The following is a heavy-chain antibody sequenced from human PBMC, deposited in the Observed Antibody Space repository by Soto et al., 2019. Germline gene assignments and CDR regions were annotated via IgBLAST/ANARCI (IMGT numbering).Heavy chain of an antibody. J-gene: IGHJ4*02. CDR1: GFSLSSSGVW. D-gene: IGHD6-13*01. V-gene: IGHV2-5*01. CDR3: AHPNYAAGTVAY. CDR2: IYWNDDK. Sequence: SSPKLVSPTQTLTQTCTFSGFSLSSSGVWVGWIGQPPGKALEWLALIYWNDDKRYSPSLKSRLTITKDTSKNQVVLTMTNMDPVDIATYYCAHPNYAAGTVAYWGQGTLVTVSS.